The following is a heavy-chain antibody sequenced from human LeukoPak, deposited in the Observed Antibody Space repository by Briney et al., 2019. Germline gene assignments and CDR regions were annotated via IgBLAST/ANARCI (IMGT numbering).Heavy chain of an antibody. CDR2: ISGSGGST. J-gene: IGHJ4*02. CDR1: GFTFSNYY. CDR3: AKAQGVVAATTVIDY. D-gene: IGHD2-15*01. Sequence: GGSLRLSCVASGFTFSNYYMHWVRQVPGKGLEWVSAISGSGGSTYYADSVKGRFTISRDNSKNTLYLQMNSLRAEDTAVYYCAKAQGVVAATTVIDYWGQGTLVTVSS. V-gene: IGHV3-23*01.